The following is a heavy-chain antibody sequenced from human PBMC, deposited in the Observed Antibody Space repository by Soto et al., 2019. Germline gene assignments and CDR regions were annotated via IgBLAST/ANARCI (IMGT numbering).Heavy chain of an antibody. CDR3: ARRNYFYALDV. CDR1: GGSFSGYY. Sequence: SETLSLTCAVSGGSFSGYYWGWVRQPPGKGLEWVGEINYSGSTNYNPSLKRRVTISVDTSKNQVSLKVTSVTAADTAMYYCARRNYFYALDVWGQGTTVTSP. J-gene: IGHJ6*02. V-gene: IGHV4-34*01. CDR2: INYSGST.